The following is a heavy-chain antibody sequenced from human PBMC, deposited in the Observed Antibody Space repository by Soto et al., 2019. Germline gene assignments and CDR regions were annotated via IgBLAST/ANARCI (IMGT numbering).Heavy chain of an antibody. CDR1: GFTFSSYG. J-gene: IGHJ5*02. CDR2: IWYDGSNK. D-gene: IGHD6-13*01. Sequence: QVQLVESGGGVVQPGRSLRLSCAASGFTFSSYGMHWVRQAPGKGLEWVAGIWYDGSNKYYADSVKGRFTISRDNSKNTMYLQMNSPRAEDTAVYYCARDNSSSWYGQTNWFDPWGQGTLVTVSS. V-gene: IGHV3-33*01. CDR3: ARDNSSSWYGQTNWFDP.